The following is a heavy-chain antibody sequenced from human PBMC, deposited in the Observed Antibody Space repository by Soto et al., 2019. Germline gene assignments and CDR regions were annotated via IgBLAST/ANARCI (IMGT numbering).Heavy chain of an antibody. V-gene: IGHV4-59*01. CDR3: ATGNSGSYLYYFEY. J-gene: IGHJ4*02. D-gene: IGHD1-26*01. CDR2: VYYSGST. Sequence: QVQLQESGPGLVKPSETLSLTCTVSGGSISSYYWSWIRQPPGTGLEWIGYVYYSGSTNSNPSLKNRVPMSVDTSQNQFSLRLSSVTAADTAVYYCATGNSGSYLYYFEYWGQGTLVTVSS. CDR1: GGSISSYY.